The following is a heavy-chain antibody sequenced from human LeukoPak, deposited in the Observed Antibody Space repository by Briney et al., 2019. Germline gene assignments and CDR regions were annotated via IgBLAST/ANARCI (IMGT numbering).Heavy chain of an antibody. CDR2: ISYDGSNK. CDR1: GFTFSNYA. D-gene: IGHD6-19*01. CDR3: ARGTVAGIRREALDI. J-gene: IGHJ3*02. V-gene: IGHV3-30-3*01. Sequence: PGGSLRLSCAASGFTFSNYAFHWVRQAPGKGLEWVAVISYDGSNKFYADFVKGRFTISRDNSKNTLYLQIDSLRAEDTAVYHCARGTVAGIRREALDIWGQGTMVTVSS.